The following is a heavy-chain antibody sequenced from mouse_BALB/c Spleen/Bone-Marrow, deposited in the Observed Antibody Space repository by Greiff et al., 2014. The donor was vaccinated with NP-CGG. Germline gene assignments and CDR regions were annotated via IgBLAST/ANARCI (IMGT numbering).Heavy chain of an antibody. CDR2: ISSDSGAI. CDR1: GFTFSSFG. Sequence: DVMLVESGGGLVQPGGSRKLSCAASGFTFSSFGMHWVRQAPEKGLEWIAYISSDSGAIFYADTVKGRFTISRDNPKNTLFLQMTSLRSEDTAIYFCTRGGNWEDFDYWGQGTTLTASS. CDR3: TRGGNWEDFDY. D-gene: IGHD4-1*01. V-gene: IGHV5-17*02. J-gene: IGHJ2*01.